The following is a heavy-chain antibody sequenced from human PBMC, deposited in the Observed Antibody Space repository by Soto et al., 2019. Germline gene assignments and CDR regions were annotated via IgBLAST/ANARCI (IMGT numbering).Heavy chain of an antibody. V-gene: IGHV3-30-3*01. D-gene: IGHD6-6*01. CDR3: ARSSYSSSSSPMDV. J-gene: IGHJ6*02. CDR1: GFTFSSYA. CDR2: ISYDGSNK. Sequence: GGSLRLSCAASGFTFSSYAMHWVRKAPGKGLEWVAVISYDGSNKYYADSVKGRFTISRDNSKNTLYLQMNSLRAEDTAVYYCARSSYSSSSSPMDVWGQGTTVTVSS.